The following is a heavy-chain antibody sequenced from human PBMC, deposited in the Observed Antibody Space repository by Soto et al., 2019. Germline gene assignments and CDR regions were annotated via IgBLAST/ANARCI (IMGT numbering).Heavy chain of an antibody. Sequence: SETLSLTCTVSGGSIGSGDDYWSWIRQPPGTGLEWIGYIYYSGSTYYNPSLESRVTISVDTSKNQFSLKLSSVTAADTAVYYCARADSSGYSYFDYWGQGSLVTVSS. CDR2: IYYSGST. J-gene: IGHJ4*02. CDR1: GGSIGSGDDY. V-gene: IGHV4-30-4*01. CDR3: ARADSSGYSYFDY. D-gene: IGHD3-22*01.